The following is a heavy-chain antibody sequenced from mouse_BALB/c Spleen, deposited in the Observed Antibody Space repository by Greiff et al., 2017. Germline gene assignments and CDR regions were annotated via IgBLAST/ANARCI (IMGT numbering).Heavy chain of an antibody. Sequence: EVKLMESGGGLVQPGGSRKLSCAASGFTFSSFGMHWVRQAPEKGLEWVAYISSGSSTIYYADTVKGRFTISRDNPKNTLFLQMTSLRSEDTAMYYCTRSIGTFYYAMDYWGQGTSVTVSS. CDR3: TRSIGTFYYAMDY. V-gene: IGHV5-17*02. CDR2: ISSGSSTI. J-gene: IGHJ4*01. CDR1: GFTFSSFG.